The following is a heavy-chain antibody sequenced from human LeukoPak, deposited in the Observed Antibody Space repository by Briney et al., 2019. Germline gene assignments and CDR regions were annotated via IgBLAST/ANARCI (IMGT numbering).Heavy chain of an antibody. CDR1: GFTVSSNY. V-gene: IGHV3-66*01. J-gene: IGHJ6*03. CDR2: IYSDGST. CDR3: ARVIAARERAWFGELRLYYYSYIDV. Sequence: GGSLRLSCAASGFTVSSNYMSWVRQAPGEGLEWVSVIYSDGSTYYADSVKGRFTISRDNSKNTLYLQMNSLRAEDTAVYYCARVIAARERAWFGELRLYYYSYIDVWGKGTTVTISS. D-gene: IGHD3-10*01.